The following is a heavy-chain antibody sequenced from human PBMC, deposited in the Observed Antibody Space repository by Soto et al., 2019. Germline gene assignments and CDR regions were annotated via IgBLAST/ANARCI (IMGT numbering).Heavy chain of an antibody. V-gene: IGHV4-4*07. CDR2: IYTSGST. D-gene: IGHD4-17*01. CDR1: GGSISIYY. J-gene: IGHJ6*02. CDR3: VSVEGTPTVTGDYYYYAADA. Sequence: SETLSLTCTVSGGSISIYYWSWIRHPAGKGLEWIGRIYTSGSTNYNPSLKSRVTMSVDTSKNQFSLKLSSVTGADTAIYYCVSVEGTPTVTGDYYYYAADAWGQGTAVTVSS.